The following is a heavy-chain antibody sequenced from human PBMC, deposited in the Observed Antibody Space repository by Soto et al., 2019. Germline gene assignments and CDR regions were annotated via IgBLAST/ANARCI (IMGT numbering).Heavy chain of an antibody. V-gene: IGHV3-73*01. CDR3: CRGQGAPIGDYYDHGLDV. CDR2: IRSRANNYAT. D-gene: IGHD2-2*02. CDR1: GFIFGGSA. J-gene: IGHJ6*02. Sequence: LRLSCVGSGFIFGGSAIHWVRQASGKGLEWVGRIRSRANNYATSAAVSVRGRFTFSRDDSKNTSYLQMNTLKTDDTAIYYCCRGQGAPIGDYYDHGLDVWGQGTPVTV.